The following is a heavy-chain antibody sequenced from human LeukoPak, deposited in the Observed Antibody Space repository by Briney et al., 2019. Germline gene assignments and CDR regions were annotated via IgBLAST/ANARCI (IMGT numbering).Heavy chain of an antibody. CDR3: AKDAQRGFDYSNSLEY. Sequence: PERSLRLSCSASGLTFSHYGFHWVRQAPGKGLEWGAVIWSDGSNKYYGDSVKGRFIIYRDDSQNTISLQMNSLRSEDTGVYYCAKDAQRGFDYSNSLEYWGQGSLVIVSS. CDR2: IWSDGSNK. D-gene: IGHD4-11*01. CDR1: GLTFSHYG. J-gene: IGHJ4*02. V-gene: IGHV3-33*06.